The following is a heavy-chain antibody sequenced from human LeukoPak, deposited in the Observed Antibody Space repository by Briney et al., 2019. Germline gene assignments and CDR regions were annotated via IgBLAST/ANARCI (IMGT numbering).Heavy chain of an antibody. D-gene: IGHD2-2*01. V-gene: IGHV1-24*01. CDR1: GYTLTELS. J-gene: IGHJ4*02. Sequence: ASVKVSCKVSGYTLTELSMHWVRQAPGKGLEWMGGFDPEDGETIYAQKFQGRVTMTEDTSTDTAYMELSSLRSEDTAVYYCATGGIVVVPAFGYWGREPWSPSPQ. CDR2: FDPEDGET. CDR3: ATGGIVVVPAFGY.